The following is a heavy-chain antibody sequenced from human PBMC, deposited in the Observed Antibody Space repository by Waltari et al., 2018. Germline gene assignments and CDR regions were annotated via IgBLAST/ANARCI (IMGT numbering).Heavy chain of an antibody. D-gene: IGHD5-18*01. CDR1: GGSLHGYY. J-gene: IGHJ4*02. Sequence: QVQLQQWGAGLLKPSEPLSLTCAVYGGSLHGYYWSWIRQPPGKGLEWIGEINHSGSTNYNPSLKSRVTISVDTSKNQFSLKLSSVTAADTAVYYCARYSYGLVDYWGQGTLVTVSS. CDR2: INHSGST. V-gene: IGHV4-34*01. CDR3: ARYSYGLVDY.